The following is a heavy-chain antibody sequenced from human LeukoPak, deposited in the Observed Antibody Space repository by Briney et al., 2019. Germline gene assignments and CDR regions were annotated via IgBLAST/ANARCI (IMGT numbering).Heavy chain of an antibody. J-gene: IGHJ4*02. Sequence: GGSLRLSCAASGFTFDDYAMHWVRQAPGKGLEWVSGISWNSGSIVYADSVKGRFTISRDNANDSLYLQMNSLRAEDTALYYCATSSSSSSWGFDYWGQGTLVTVSS. CDR2: ISWNSGSI. D-gene: IGHD6-6*01. V-gene: IGHV3-9*01. CDR1: GFTFDDYA. CDR3: ATSSSSSSWGFDY.